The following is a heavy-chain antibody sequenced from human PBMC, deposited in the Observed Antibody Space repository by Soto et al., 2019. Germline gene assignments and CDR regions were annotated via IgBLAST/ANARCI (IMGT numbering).Heavy chain of an antibody. D-gene: IGHD4-17*01. J-gene: IGHJ6*02. V-gene: IGHV4-34*01. CDR2: INHSGST. CDR3: ATIDDYGGNGRSPTTNLMDV. Sequence: SETLSLTCAVYGGSFSGYYWSWIRQPPGKGLEWIGEINHSGSTNYNPSLKSRVTISVDTSKNQFSLKLSSVTAADTAVYYCATIDDYGGNGRSPTTNLMDVWGQGTTVTVSS. CDR1: GGSFSGYY.